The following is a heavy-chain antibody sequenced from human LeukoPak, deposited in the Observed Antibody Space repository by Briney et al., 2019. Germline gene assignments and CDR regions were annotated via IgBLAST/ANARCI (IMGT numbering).Heavy chain of an antibody. Sequence: ASETLSLTCTVSGDSISSGNYWGWIRQPPGKGLEWIGYIYYSGSTYYNPSLKSRVTISVDTSKNQFSLKLSSVTAADTAVYYCARGIIAVAGTYDYWGQGTLVTVSS. D-gene: IGHD6-19*01. CDR2: IYYSGST. V-gene: IGHV4-31*03. CDR3: ARGIIAVAGTYDY. CDR1: GDSISSGNY. J-gene: IGHJ4*02.